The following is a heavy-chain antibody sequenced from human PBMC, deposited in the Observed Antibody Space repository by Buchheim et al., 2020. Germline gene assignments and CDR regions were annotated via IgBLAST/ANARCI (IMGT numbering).Heavy chain of an antibody. CDR1: GGSISNSNYY. Sequence: QVQLQESGPGLVKPSQTLSLTCNVSGGSISNSNYYWTWIRQPPGKGLEWIGYIYYSGTTFYNPPLRSGVSISVDTSKNQFSLGLTSVTAADTAVYFCVRHAGRSGTTYWYFDLWGRGTL. V-gene: IGHV4-30-4*01. CDR3: VRHAGRSGTTYWYFDL. J-gene: IGHJ2*01. D-gene: IGHD1-1*01. CDR2: IYYSGTT.